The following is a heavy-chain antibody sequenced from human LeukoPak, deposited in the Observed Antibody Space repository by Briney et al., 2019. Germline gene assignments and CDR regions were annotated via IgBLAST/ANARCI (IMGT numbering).Heavy chain of an antibody. Sequence: GASVKVSCKASGGTFSSYAISWVRQAPGQGLEWMGGIIPIFGTANYAQKFQGRVTITADESTSTAYMELSSLRSEDTAVYYCASPRTPAVAGPYDAFDIWGQGTMVTVSS. V-gene: IGHV1-69*01. CDR3: ASPRTPAVAGPYDAFDI. J-gene: IGHJ3*02. CDR2: IIPIFGTA. CDR1: GGTFSSYA. D-gene: IGHD6-19*01.